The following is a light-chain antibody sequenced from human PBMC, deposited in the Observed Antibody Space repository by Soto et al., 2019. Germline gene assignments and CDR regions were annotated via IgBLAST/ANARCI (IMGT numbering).Light chain of an antibody. CDR1: SSDIGGYNY. V-gene: IGLV2-14*01. CDR2: EVT. J-gene: IGLJ1*01. CDR3: RSYTSGSTLYV. Sequence: QSALTQPASVSGSPGQSITVSCTGTSSDIGGYNYVSWYQQHPGKAPKLMVYEVTNRPSGVSDRFSGSKSGNTASLTISGLQADDEGYYYCRSYTSGSTLYVFGTGTKVTVL.